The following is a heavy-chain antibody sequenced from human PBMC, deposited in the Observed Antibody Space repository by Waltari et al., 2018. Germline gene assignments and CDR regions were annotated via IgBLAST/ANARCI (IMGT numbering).Heavy chain of an antibody. D-gene: IGHD2-8*02. CDR1: GFPFSCLG. CDR3: AKDNSTGGLDY. J-gene: IGHJ4*02. Sequence: VPLVESGGGLVQPGGSLKPSCAASGFPFSCLGLHWVRQAPGKGLEWVAFISYDGSNKYYADSVKGRFTISRDNSKNTLYLQINSLRAEDTAVYYCAKDNSTGGLDYWGQGTMVTVSS. CDR2: ISYDGSNK. V-gene: IGHV3-30*18.